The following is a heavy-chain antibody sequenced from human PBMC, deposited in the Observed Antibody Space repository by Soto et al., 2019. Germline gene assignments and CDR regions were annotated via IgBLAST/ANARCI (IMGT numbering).Heavy chain of an antibody. CDR3: AIAHYGDNDY. J-gene: IGHJ4*02. D-gene: IGHD4-17*01. CDR2: INAYNGNT. CDR1: GYSFPSST. Sequence: QVQLVQSGAEVKRPGASVKVSCKASGYSFPSSTISWVRQAPGQGLEWMGWINAYNGNTKYTQKLQGRFTMTTDTSTSTAYMELENLRSDDTAMYFCAIAHYGDNDYWGQGTLVTVSS. V-gene: IGHV1-18*01.